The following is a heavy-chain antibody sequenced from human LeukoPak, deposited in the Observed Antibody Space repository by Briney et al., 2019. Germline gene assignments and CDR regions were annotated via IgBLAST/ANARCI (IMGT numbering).Heavy chain of an antibody. J-gene: IGHJ4*02. V-gene: IGHV4-4*07. D-gene: IGHD6-13*01. Sequence: SETLSLTCTVSGGSLSSYYWSWIRQPPGKGLEWIGRIYTSGSTNYNPSLKSRVTMSVDTSKNQYSLKLNSVTAADTAVYYCARLDDRAARIAVGRSSTWSSRRGFDYWGQGTLVTVSS. CDR1: GGSLSSYY. CDR2: IYTSGST. CDR3: ARLDDRAARIAVGRSSTWSSRRGFDY.